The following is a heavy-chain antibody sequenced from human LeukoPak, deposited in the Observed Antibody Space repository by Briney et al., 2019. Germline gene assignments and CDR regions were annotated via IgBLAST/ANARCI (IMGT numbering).Heavy chain of an antibody. CDR1: GGSFSGYY. Sequence: SETLSLTCAVYGGSFSGYYWNWIRQPPGKGLEWIGEINYSGSTNYNPSLKSRVTISVDTSKNQFSLKLSSVTAADTAVYYCARLEAMFSNYYFDYWGQGTLVTVSS. CDR3: ARLEAMFSNYYFDY. V-gene: IGHV4-34*01. CDR2: INYSGST. J-gene: IGHJ4*02. D-gene: IGHD4-11*01.